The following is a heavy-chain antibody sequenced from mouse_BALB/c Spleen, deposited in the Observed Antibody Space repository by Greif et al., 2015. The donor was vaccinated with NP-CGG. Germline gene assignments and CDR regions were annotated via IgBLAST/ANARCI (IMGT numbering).Heavy chain of an antibody. CDR2: INPYNDGT. D-gene: IGHD2-4*01. V-gene: IGHV1-14*01. J-gene: IGHJ2*01. Sequence: EVQGVESGPELVKPGASVKMSCKASGYTFTSYVMHWVKQKPGQGLEWIGYINPYNDGTKYNEKFKGKATLTSDKSSSTSYMERSSLTAEDSAVYYCARCMGLRRGLDYWGQGTTLTVSS. CDR3: ARCMGLRRGLDY. CDR1: GYTFTSYV.